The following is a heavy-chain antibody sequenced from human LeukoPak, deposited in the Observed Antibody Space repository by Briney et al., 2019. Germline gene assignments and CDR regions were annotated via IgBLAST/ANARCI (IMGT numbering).Heavy chain of an antibody. CDR3: AKLVKYFYGSETYYFFEH. V-gene: IGHV3-7*01. CDR2: IKQDGTEK. CDR1: GFTFSSYW. J-gene: IGHJ4*02. Sequence: GGSLRLSCAASGFTFSSYWMSWVRQAPGKGLEWVANIKQDGTEKYYVDSVKGRFTISRENAENSLYLQMNSLRVEDTAVYYCAKLVKYFYGSETYYFFEHWGQGTPVTASS. D-gene: IGHD3-10*01.